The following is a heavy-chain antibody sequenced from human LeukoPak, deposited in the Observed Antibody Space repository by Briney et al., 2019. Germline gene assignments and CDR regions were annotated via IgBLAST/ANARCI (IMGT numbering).Heavy chain of an antibody. D-gene: IGHD2-2*02. V-gene: IGHV4-39*01. J-gene: IGHJ5*02. Sequence: SETLSLTCTVSGGSISTPSYYWGWIRQPPGKGLEWIGSIYYSGTTHYNPSLKSRVTISVDTSNNQLSLKLSSVIAADTAVYHCATATILSTFDPWGQGTLVTVSS. CDR2: IYYSGTT. CDR3: ATATILSTFDP. CDR1: GGSISTPSYY.